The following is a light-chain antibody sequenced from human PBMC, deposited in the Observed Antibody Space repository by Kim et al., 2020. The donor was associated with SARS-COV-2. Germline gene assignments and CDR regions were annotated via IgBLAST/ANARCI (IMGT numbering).Light chain of an antibody. CDR1: QSVSSS. CDR3: QQYDKWPRT. J-gene: IGKJ1*01. V-gene: IGKV3-15*01. CDR2: GAS. Sequence: SVSPGERATLSCTASQSVSSSLAWYQQRPGQAPRLLISGASTRATGIPARFSGGGSGTDFTLTISSLQSEDFAVYYCQQYDKWPRTFGQGTKLEI.